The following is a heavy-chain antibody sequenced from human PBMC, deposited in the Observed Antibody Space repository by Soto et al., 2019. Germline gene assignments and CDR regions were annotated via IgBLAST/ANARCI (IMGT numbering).Heavy chain of an antibody. V-gene: IGHV3-74*01. D-gene: IGHD4-17*01. J-gene: IGHJ5*02. CDR2: INSDGSST. CDR3: TTDLDSYGDYRSDP. Sequence: EVQLVESGGGLVQPGGSLRLSCAASGFTFSSYWMHWVRQAPGKGLVWVSRINSDGSSTSYADSVKGRFTISRDNAKNTLYLQMNSLRAEDTAVYYCTTDLDSYGDYRSDPWGQGTLVTVSS. CDR1: GFTFSSYW.